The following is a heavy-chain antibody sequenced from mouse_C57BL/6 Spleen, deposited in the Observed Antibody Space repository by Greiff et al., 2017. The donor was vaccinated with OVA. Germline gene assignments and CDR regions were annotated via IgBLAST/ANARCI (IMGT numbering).Heavy chain of an antibody. J-gene: IGHJ3*01. CDR1: GFTFSNYW. CDR3: TGDSNSWFAY. Sequence: EVKLEESGGGLVQPGGSMKLSCVASGFTFSNYWMNWVRQSPEKGLEWVAQIRLKSDNYATHYAESVKGRFTISRDDSKSSVYLQMNNLRAEDTGIYYCTGDSNSWFAYWGQGTLVTVSA. D-gene: IGHD2-5*01. CDR2: IRLKSDNYAT. V-gene: IGHV6-3*01.